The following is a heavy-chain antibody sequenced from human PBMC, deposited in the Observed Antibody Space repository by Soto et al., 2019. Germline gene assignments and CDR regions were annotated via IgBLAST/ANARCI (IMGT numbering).Heavy chain of an antibody. V-gene: IGHV3-33*01. Sequence: QVQLVESGGGVVQPGRSLRLSCAASGFTFSSYGMHWVRQAPGKGLEWVAVIWYDGSNKYYADSVKGRFTISRDNSKNTLYLQMNSLRAEDTAVYYCARDRGTYSGSWTRQKYGMDVWGQGTTVTVSS. CDR2: IWYDGSNK. CDR1: GFTFSSYG. CDR3: ARDRGTYSGSWTRQKYGMDV. J-gene: IGHJ6*02. D-gene: IGHD6-13*01.